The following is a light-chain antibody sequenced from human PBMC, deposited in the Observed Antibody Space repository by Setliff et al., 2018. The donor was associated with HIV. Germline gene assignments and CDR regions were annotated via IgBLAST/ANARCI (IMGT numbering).Light chain of an antibody. V-gene: IGLV2-14*01. J-gene: IGLJ1*01. CDR2: GVT. CDR3: SSYAITNTRP. CDR1: ISDVGRYNY. Sequence: QSVLTQPASVSGSPGQSVAISCTGTISDVGRYNYVSWYQQHPGKAPKLIIYGVTNRPSGVSSRFSGSKSGNTASLTISGLQAEDEAVYYCSSYAITNTRPFGTGTRSPS.